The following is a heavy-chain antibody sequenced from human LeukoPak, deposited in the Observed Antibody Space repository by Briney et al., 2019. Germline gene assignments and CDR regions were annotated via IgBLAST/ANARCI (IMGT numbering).Heavy chain of an antibody. V-gene: IGHV1-46*01. D-gene: IGHD2-15*01. Sequence: ASVKVSCKASGYTFTSYYMHWVRQAPGQGLEWMAIINPSGGSTSYAQKFQGRVTMTRDTSTSTVYMELSSLRSEDTAVYYCARGTVVVVAASDLEFDYWGQGTLVTVSS. CDR3: ARGTVVVVAASDLEFDY. J-gene: IGHJ4*02. CDR2: INPSGGST. CDR1: GYTFTSYY.